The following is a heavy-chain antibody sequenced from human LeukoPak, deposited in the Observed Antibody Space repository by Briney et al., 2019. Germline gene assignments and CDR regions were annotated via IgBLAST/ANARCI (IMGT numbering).Heavy chain of an antibody. CDR2: ISGGGGST. D-gene: IGHD1-26*01. Sequence: GGSLRLSCAASGFTFTSYSMNWVRQAPGKGLEWVSTISGGGGSTYYADSVKGRFTISRDNSKNTLYLQVNSLRAEDTAVYYCAKGGKWDVTPFDYWGQGTLVTVST. CDR1: GFTFTSYS. V-gene: IGHV3-23*01. CDR3: AKGGKWDVTPFDY. J-gene: IGHJ4*02.